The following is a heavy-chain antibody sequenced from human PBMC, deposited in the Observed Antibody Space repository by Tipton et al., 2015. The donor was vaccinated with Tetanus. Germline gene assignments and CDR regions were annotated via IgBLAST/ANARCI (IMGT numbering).Heavy chain of an antibody. CDR3: ARVKVSVYGPHVHYFLDS. D-gene: IGHD2-8*01. V-gene: IGHV4-59*13. CDR1: GSSMSRYY. J-gene: IGHJ4*02. Sequence: TLSLTCSVSGSSMSRYYWSWIRQTPGKRLEWIAYITYSASTKFNPSLRSRVTMSLQASKNEFSLRLGSVTAADTAVYHCARVKVSVYGPHVHYFLDSWGQGTLVTVSS. CDR2: ITYSAST.